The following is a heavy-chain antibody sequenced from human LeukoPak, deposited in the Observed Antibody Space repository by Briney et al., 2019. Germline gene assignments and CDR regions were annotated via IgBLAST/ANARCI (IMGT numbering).Heavy chain of an antibody. J-gene: IGHJ4*02. CDR1: GGSISSGSYY. CDR3: APVDADYYGSGSYYLNDY. CDR2: IYTSGST. Sequence: PSQTLSLTCTVSGGSISSGSYYWSWIRQPAGKGLEWIGRIYTSGSTNYNPSLKSRVTISVDTSKNQFSLKLSSVTAADTAVYYCAPVDADYYGSGSYYLNDYWGQGTLVTVSS. D-gene: IGHD3-10*01. V-gene: IGHV4-61*02.